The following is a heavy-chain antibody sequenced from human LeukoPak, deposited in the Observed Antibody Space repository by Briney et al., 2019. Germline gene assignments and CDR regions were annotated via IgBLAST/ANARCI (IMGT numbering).Heavy chain of an antibody. Sequence: GGSLRLSCAASGFTFDDYAMHWVRQAPGKGLEWVSGISWNSGSIGYADSVKGRFTISRDNAKNSLYLQMNSLRAEDTALYHCAKDKGRGSFYYFDYWGQGTLVTVSS. V-gene: IGHV3-9*01. CDR1: GFTFDDYA. CDR3: AKDKGRGSFYYFDY. CDR2: ISWNSGSI. D-gene: IGHD5-12*01. J-gene: IGHJ4*02.